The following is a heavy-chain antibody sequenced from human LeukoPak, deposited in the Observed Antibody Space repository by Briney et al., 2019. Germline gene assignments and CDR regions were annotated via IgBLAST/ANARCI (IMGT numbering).Heavy chain of an antibody. V-gene: IGHV5-51*01. CDR2: IYPGDSDT. CDR3: ARRGSSGWHFYYFDY. D-gene: IGHD6-19*01. Sequence: GESLKISCKGSGYSFTSYWIGWVRQMPGKGLEWMGIIYPGDSDTRYSPSFQGQVTISVDKFISTAYLQWSSLKASDTAMYYCARRGSSGWHFYYFDYWGQGTLVTVSS. J-gene: IGHJ4*02. CDR1: GYSFTSYW.